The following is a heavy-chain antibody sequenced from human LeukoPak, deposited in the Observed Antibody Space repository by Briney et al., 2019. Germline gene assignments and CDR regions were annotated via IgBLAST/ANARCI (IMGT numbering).Heavy chain of an antibody. Sequence: ASVKVSCKASGYTFTSYAMHWVRQAPGHRLEWMGWINAGNGDTKYSQKFQGRVTITRGTSASTAYMELSSLRSEDTAVYYCARPSDAARNSWYFDLWGRGTLVTVSS. D-gene: IGHD6-6*01. CDR3: ARPSDAARNSWYFDL. J-gene: IGHJ2*01. V-gene: IGHV1-3*01. CDR2: INAGNGDT. CDR1: GYTFTSYA.